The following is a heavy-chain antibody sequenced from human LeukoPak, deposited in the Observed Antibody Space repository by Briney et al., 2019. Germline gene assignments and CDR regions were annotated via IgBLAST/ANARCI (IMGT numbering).Heavy chain of an antibody. D-gene: IGHD3-16*01. V-gene: IGHV1-2*02. J-gene: IGHJ4*02. Sequence: ASVKVACKASGYPFHDYSIHLVLHAPGHGLELMGCAVPNSGAANYAQKFQGRGTLTRLTTISIPYMDLSSLSSDDTAVYYCARDDTARGKAYWGQGTPVTVSS. CDR3: ARDDTARGKAY. CDR1: GYPFHDYS. CDR2: AVPNSGAA.